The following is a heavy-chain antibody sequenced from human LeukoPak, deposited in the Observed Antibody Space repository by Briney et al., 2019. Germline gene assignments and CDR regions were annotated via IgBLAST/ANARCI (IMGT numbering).Heavy chain of an antibody. CDR2: VFYTGKT. CDR3: ARVFDS. J-gene: IGHJ4*02. V-gene: IGHV4-39*07. Sequence: SETLSLTCTVSGGSVSTSDYYWGWIRQSPVKGLEWIGDVFYTGKTNYNPSLRGRATISLDTSKNQFSLKSTYVTAADSALYYCARVFDSWGQGTQVTVSS. CDR1: GGSVSTSDYY.